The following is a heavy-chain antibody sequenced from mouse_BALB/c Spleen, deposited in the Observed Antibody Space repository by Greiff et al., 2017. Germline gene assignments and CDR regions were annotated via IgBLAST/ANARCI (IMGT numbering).Heavy chain of an antibody. Sequence: QVQLQQSGAELARPGAVVKLSCKASGYTFTSYWMQWVKQRPGQGLEWIGAIYPGDGDTRYTQKFKGKATLTADKSSSTAYMQLSSLASEDSAVYYCAQDGYYEGGYFDVWGAGTTVTVSS. V-gene: IGHV1-87*01. CDR1: GYTFTSYW. CDR3: AQDGYYEGGYFDV. CDR2: IYPGDGDT. J-gene: IGHJ1*01. D-gene: IGHD2-3*01.